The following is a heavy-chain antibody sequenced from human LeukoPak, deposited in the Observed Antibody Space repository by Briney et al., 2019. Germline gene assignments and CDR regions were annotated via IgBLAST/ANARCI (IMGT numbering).Heavy chain of an antibody. V-gene: IGHV1-2*02. CDR1: GYTFTGYY. J-gene: IGHJ4*02. CDR2: INPNSCGT. CDR3: ARVPPTPYDNYYFDY. Sequence: ASVKVSCKASGYTFTGYYMHWVRQSPGQGLEWMGWINPNSCGTNYAQKFQGRVTMTGDTSISTAYMELSRLRSDDTAVYYCARVPPTPYDNYYFDYWGQGTLVTVSS. D-gene: IGHD3-22*01.